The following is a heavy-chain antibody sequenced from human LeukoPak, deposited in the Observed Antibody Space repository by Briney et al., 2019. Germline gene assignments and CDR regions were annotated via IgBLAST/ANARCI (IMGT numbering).Heavy chain of an antibody. J-gene: IGHJ4*02. CDR3: ARDRGQQLVRRFDC. CDR2: ISSSSSYI. CDR1: GFTFSSYS. Sequence: GGSLRLSCAASGFTFSSYSMNWVRQAPGKGLEWVSSISSSSSYIYYADSVKGRFTISRDNAKNSLYLQMNSLRAEDTAVYYCARDRGQQLVRRFDCWGQGTLVTVSS. V-gene: IGHV3-21*01. D-gene: IGHD6-13*01.